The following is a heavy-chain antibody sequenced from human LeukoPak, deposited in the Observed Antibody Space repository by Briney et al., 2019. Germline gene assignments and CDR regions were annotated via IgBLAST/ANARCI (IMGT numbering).Heavy chain of an antibody. J-gene: IGHJ4*02. CDR2: IYYSGST. Sequence: PSETLSLTCTVSGGSISSGDYYWSWIRQPPGKGLEWIGYIYYSGSTYYNPSLKSRVTISVDTSKNQFSLKLSSVTAADTAVYYCARDLLKLLWFGEHFGYWGQGTLVTVSS. D-gene: IGHD3-10*01. CDR3: ARDLLKLLWFGEHFGY. V-gene: IGHV4-30-4*01. CDR1: GGSISSGDYY.